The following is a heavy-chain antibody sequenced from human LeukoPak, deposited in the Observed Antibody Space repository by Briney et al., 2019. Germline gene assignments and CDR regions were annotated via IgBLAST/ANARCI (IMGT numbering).Heavy chain of an antibody. Sequence: SGGSLRLSCAASGFTFSNYWMSWVRQAPGKGLEWVANIKQDGSEKYYVDSVKGRFNISRENDKNSLYLQMNSLRAEDSALYYCAREDQPRGTFDYWGQGILVTVSS. CDR1: GFTFSNYW. J-gene: IGHJ4*02. CDR2: IKQDGSEK. D-gene: IGHD2-15*01. V-gene: IGHV3-7*05. CDR3: AREDQPRGTFDY.